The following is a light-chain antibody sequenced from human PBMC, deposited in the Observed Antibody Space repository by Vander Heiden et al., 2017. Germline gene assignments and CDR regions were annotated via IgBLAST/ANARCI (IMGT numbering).Light chain of an antibody. J-gene: IGKJ1*01. Sequence: DIQMTQPPSPLSASVGDSVTITCRASQSISSWLAWYQQKPGKAPKLLIHKASSLESGVPSRFSGSGSGTEFTLTISSLQPDDFATYYCQQYNSYSPTWTFGQGTKVEIK. CDR1: QSISSW. CDR3: QQYNSYSPTWT. V-gene: IGKV1-5*03. CDR2: KAS.